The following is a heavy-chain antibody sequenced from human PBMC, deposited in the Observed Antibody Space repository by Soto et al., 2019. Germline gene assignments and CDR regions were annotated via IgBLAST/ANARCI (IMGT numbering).Heavy chain of an antibody. CDR1: GYTFTIYD. D-gene: IGHD6-6*01. CDR2: MNPDSGNT. CDR3: ATRGKWAAPRAPLVY. Sequence: ASVKVSCKASGYTFTIYDINWLRQATGQGLEWMGWMNPDSGNTGYAQKFQGRVTMTRNTSITTAYMELSSLKSEDTAVYYCATRGKWAAPRAPLVYWGQGTLVTVSS. J-gene: IGHJ4*02. V-gene: IGHV1-8*01.